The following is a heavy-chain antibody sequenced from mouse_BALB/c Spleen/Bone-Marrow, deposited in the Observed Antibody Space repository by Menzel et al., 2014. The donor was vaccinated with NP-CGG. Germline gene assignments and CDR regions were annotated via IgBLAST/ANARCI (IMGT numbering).Heavy chain of an antibody. CDR3: ARHETGTGQYFDY. CDR1: GLTFSNYN. CDR2: ISNGGGNT. Sequence: EVKVVESGGDLVQPGGSLKLSCAASGLTFSNYNISWVRQTPEKRLERVAYISNGGGNTYYPDTVKGRFTISRDNAKNTLYLQMNSLKSEDTAIYYCARHETGTGQYFDYWGQGTPLTVSS. V-gene: IGHV5-12-2*01. D-gene: IGHD3-3*01. J-gene: IGHJ2*01.